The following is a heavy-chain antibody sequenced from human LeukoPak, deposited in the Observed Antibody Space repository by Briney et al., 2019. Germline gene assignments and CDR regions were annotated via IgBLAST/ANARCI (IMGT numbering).Heavy chain of an antibody. CDR3: ARKLYSSSPVGI. CDR1: GFTVSSNY. CDR2: IYSGGST. D-gene: IGHD6-13*01. V-gene: IGHV3-66*01. J-gene: IGHJ4*02. Sequence: GGSLRLSCAASGFTVSSNYMSWVRQAPGKGLEWVSVIYSGGSTYYADSVKGRFTISRDNSKNTLYLQMNSLRAEDTAVYYCARKLYSSSPVGIWGQGTLVTVSS.